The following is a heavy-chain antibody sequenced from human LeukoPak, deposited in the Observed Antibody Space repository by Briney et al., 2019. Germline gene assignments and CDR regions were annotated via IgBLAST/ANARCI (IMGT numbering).Heavy chain of an antibody. D-gene: IGHD2-8*01. CDR1: GGSISSYY. CDR2: IYYSGST. Sequence: PSETLSLTCTASGGSISSYYWSWIRQPPGKGLEWIGYIYYSGSTNYNPSLKSRVTISVDTSKNQFSLKLSSVTAADTAVYYCARVRRYCTNGACPTGFDPWGQGTLVTVSS. V-gene: IGHV4-59*01. J-gene: IGHJ5*02. CDR3: ARVRRYCTNGACPTGFDP.